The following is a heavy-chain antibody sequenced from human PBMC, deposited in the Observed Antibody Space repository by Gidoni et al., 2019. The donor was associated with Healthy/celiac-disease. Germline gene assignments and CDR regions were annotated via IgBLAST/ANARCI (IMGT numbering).Heavy chain of an antibody. CDR3: ARVRDSSSRREGYFDY. V-gene: IGHV1-69*01. Sequence: QVQLVQSGAEVKKPGSSVKVSCTASGGPFSSYAIRWVRQAPGQGLEWMGGIIPIFGTANYAQKFQGRVTITADESTSTAYMELSSLRSEDTAVYYCARVRDSSSRREGYFDYWGQGTLVTVSS. J-gene: IGHJ4*02. CDR1: GGPFSSYA. CDR2: IIPIFGTA. D-gene: IGHD6-13*01.